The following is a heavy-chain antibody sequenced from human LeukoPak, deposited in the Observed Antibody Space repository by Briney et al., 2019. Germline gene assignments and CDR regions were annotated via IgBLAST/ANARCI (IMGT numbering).Heavy chain of an antibody. CDR1: GFTFSSYT. CDR2: IRTDYTTI. CDR3: ARARGNYFFDS. V-gene: IGHV3-48*04. D-gene: IGHD4-23*01. J-gene: IGHJ4*02. Sequence: GGSLRLSCAASGFTFSSYTMSWIRQAPGKGLEWVSHIRTDYTTIYYTDSVKGRFTISRDNAKNSLYLQMNSLTAEDTAVYYCARARGNYFFDSWGQGTLVTVSS.